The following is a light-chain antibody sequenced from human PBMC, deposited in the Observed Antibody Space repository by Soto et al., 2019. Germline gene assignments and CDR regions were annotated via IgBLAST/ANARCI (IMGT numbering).Light chain of an antibody. CDR2: AAS. CDR1: QGINNY. Sequence: DIPMTQSPSSLSASVGDRVTITCRASQGINNYVAWYQQKPGKPPKLLSYAASTLQSGVPSRFSGSGSGTDFTLTSNSLHPEFVATYSCQKYSSVPVFGPGTKVDIK. CDR3: QKYSSVPV. V-gene: IGKV1-27*01. J-gene: IGKJ3*01.